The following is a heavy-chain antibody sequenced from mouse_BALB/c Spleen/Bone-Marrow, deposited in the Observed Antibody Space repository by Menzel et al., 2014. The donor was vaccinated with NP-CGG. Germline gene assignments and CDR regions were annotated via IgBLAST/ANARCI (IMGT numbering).Heavy chain of an antibody. CDR2: ISNGSSTI. CDR1: GFTFSSFG. CDR3: ATGTRAMDY. D-gene: IGHD4-1*01. Sequence: EVQVVESGGGLVQPGGSRKLSCAASGFTFSSFGMHWVRQAPEKGLEWVAYISNGSSTIYYADTVKGRFTISRDNPKNTLFLQMTSLRSEDTAMYYCATGTRAMDYWGQGTSVTVSS. V-gene: IGHV5-17*02. J-gene: IGHJ4*01.